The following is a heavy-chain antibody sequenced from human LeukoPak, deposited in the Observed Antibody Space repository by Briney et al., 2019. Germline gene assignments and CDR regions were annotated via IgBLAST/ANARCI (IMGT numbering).Heavy chain of an antibody. D-gene: IGHD6-13*01. CDR3: ARGVGQQLARFDP. V-gene: IGHV4-39*07. J-gene: IGHJ5*02. CDR2: IYYSGST. Sequence: TSETLSLTCTVSGGSISSSSYYWGWIRQPPGKGLEWIGSIYYSGSTYYNPSLKSRVTISVDTSKNQFSLKLSSVTAADTAVYYCARGVGQQLARFDPWGQGTLVTVSS. CDR1: GGSISSSSYY.